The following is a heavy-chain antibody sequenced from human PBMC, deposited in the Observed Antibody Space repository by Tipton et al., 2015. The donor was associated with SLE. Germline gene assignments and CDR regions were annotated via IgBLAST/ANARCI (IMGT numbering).Heavy chain of an antibody. Sequence: VQLVQSGAEVKKPGASVKVSCKASGYTFTGYYIHWVRQAPGQGLEWMGWIDPNSGDTNYAQKFQGRVTMTRDTSISTAYMELSRLRSDDTAVYYCARRGIAAAGVDYWGQGTLVTVSS. J-gene: IGHJ4*02. CDR1: GYTFTGYY. CDR2: IDPNSGDT. D-gene: IGHD6-13*01. V-gene: IGHV1-2*02. CDR3: ARRGIAAAGVDY.